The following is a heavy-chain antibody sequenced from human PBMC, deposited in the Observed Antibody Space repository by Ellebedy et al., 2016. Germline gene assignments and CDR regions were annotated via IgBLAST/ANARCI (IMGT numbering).Heavy chain of an antibody. CDR2: ISWNSGII. V-gene: IGHV3-9*01. J-gene: IGHJ4*01. D-gene: IGHD3-3*01. CDR1: GFSFINYA. Sequence: SLKISXAASGFSFINYAMTWVRQPPGKGLEWVSGISWNSGIIDCAASVKGRFTISRDNAKNSLSLQVNSLRPEDTALYYCAKGTGRFLEWLSTYPFDYWGHGTLVTVSS. CDR3: AKGTGRFLEWLSTYPFDY.